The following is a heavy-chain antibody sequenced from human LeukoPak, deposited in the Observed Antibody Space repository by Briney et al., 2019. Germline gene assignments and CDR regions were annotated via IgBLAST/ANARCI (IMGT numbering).Heavy chain of an antibody. CDR1: GFTFSSYW. Sequence: GGSLRLSCAASGFTFSSYWMSWVRQAPGKGLEWVANIKQDGSEKYYVDSVKGRFTISRDNAKNSLYLQMNSLRAEDTAIYYCAKSTTSSGSSKTPFDYWGQGTLVTVSS. CDR2: IKQDGSEK. J-gene: IGHJ4*02. CDR3: AKSTTSSGSSKTPFDY. D-gene: IGHD1-26*01. V-gene: IGHV3-7*03.